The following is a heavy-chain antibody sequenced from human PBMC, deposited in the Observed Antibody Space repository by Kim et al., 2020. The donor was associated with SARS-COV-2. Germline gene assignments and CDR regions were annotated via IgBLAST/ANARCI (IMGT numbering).Heavy chain of an antibody. CDR3: ATGYAFWSGYRYDY. Sequence: AQKFQGRVTMTEDTSTDTAYMELSSLRSEDTAVYYCATGYAFWSGYRYDYWGQGTLVTVSS. D-gene: IGHD3-3*01. V-gene: IGHV1-24*01. J-gene: IGHJ4*02.